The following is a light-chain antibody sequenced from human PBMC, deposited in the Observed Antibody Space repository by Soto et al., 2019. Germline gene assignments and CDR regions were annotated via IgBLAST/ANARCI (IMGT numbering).Light chain of an antibody. V-gene: IGLV2-14*01. CDR3: SSYTSSSTLV. CDR2: EVS. Sequence: ALTQPASVSGSPGQSITISCTGTSSDVGGYNSVSWYQQHPGKAPKLMIYEVSYRPSGVSNRFSGSKSGNSASLTISGLQAEDEADYYCSSYTSSSTLVFGGGTKLTVL. J-gene: IGLJ3*02. CDR1: SSDVGGYNS.